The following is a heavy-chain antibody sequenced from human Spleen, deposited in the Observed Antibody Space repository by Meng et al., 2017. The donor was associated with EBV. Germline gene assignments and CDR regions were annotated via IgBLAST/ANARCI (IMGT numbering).Heavy chain of an antibody. CDR1: GFTFSAYG. D-gene: IGHD6-19*01. CDR2: ISYYGSNK. CDR3: AKLIPVAGPHDAFDA. V-gene: IGHV3-30*18. Sequence: QVRVAESAGGGVQPARSLRLSWSASGFTFSAYGINWVRQSSGKGLECVSFISYYGSNKYYADSVKGRFTISRDNSQNTLYLQMNSLRAEDTAVYYCAKLIPVAGPHDAFDAWGQGTVVTVSS. J-gene: IGHJ3*01.